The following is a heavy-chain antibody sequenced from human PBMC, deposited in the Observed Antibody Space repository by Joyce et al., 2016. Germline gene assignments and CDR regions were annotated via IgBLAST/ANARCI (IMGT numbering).Heavy chain of an antibody. CDR1: GGTYSTYA. Sequence: QVQVVQSGAEVKKPGSSVKVSCTASGGTYSTYAISWVRQAPGQGLEWMGGIIPMFGSTNYAQKLQGRVRITADKSTRTAYMELSSLRSEDTAMYFCARFDGGGNSDLNFWGQGTLVTVSS. CDR3: ARFDGGGNSDLNF. D-gene: IGHD4-23*01. CDR2: IIPMFGST. V-gene: IGHV1-69*06. J-gene: IGHJ4*02.